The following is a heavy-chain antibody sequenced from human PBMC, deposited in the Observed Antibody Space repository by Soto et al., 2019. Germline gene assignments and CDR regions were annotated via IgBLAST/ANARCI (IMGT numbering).Heavy chain of an antibody. J-gene: IGHJ4*02. Sequence: TGGSLRLSCAASGFTFSNYAIHWVRQAPGKGLEWVAVISDDGTNKDYADSVKGRFTISRDNSKKTMYLQMNSLRVEDTAVYYYARDSYFDFWGQGTPVTVS. CDR2: ISDDGTNK. V-gene: IGHV3-30-3*01. CDR1: GFTFSNYA. CDR3: ARDSYFDF.